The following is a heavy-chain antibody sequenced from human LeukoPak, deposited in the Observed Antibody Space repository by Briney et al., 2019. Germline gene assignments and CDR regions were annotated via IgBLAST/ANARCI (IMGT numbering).Heavy chain of an antibody. Sequence: SETLSLTCSVSGGPIRSYYWSWIRQPPQKELEWIGYIYYSRTTNYNPSLKSRVTMSVDTSKNQFSLKLSSVTAADTAVYYCAVVPISRSWFDPWGQGTPVTVSS. D-gene: IGHD2-15*01. CDR1: GGPIRSYY. CDR2: IYYSRTT. J-gene: IGHJ5*02. CDR3: AVVPISRSWFDP. V-gene: IGHV4-59*08.